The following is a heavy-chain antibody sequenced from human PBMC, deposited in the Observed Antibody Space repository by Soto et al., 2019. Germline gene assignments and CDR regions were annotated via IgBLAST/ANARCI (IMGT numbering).Heavy chain of an antibody. J-gene: IGHJ6*03. V-gene: IGHV3-30*18. Sequence: QVQLVESGGGVVQPGRSLRLSCAASGFTFSSYGMHWVRQAPGKGLEWVAVISYDGSNKYYADSVKGRFTISRDNSKNTLYLQMNSLRAEDTAVYYCAKDPDCSSTICYTGYYYYYMDVWGKGTTVTVSS. CDR1: GFTFSSYG. CDR2: ISYDGSNK. D-gene: IGHD2-2*02. CDR3: AKDPDCSSTICYTGYYYYYMDV.